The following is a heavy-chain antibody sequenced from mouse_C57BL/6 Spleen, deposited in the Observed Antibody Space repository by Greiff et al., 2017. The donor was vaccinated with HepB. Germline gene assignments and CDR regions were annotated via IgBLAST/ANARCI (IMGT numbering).Heavy chain of an antibody. V-gene: IGHV14-1*01. Sequence: EVMLVESGAELVRPGASVKLSCTASGFNIKDYYMHWVKQRPEQGLEWIGRIDPEDGDTEYAPKFQGKATMTADTSSNTAYLQLSSLTSEDTAVYYCTDITTVDYYAMDYWGQGTSVTVSS. CDR1: GFNIKDYY. CDR2: IDPEDGDT. J-gene: IGHJ4*01. D-gene: IGHD1-1*01. CDR3: TDITTVDYYAMDY.